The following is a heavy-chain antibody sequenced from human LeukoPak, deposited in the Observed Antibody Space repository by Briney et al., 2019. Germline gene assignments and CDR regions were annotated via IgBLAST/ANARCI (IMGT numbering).Heavy chain of an antibody. J-gene: IGHJ4*02. D-gene: IGHD2-15*01. V-gene: IGHV3-30-3*01. CDR3: ARQDDLMYYFDY. CDR2: ISYDGSNK. Sequence: GGSLRLSCAASGFTFSSYAMSWVRQAPGKGLEWVAVISYDGSNKYYADSVKGRFTISRDNSKNTLYLQMNSLRGEDTAVYYCARQDDLMYYFDYWGQGTLVTVSS. CDR1: GFTFSSYA.